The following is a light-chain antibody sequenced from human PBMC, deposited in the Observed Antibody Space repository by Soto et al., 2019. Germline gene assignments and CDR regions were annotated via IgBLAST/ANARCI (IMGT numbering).Light chain of an antibody. V-gene: IGLV2-14*01. CDR1: SSDVGGYTY. Sequence: QSALTPPASVSGSPGQSITISCTGSSSDVGGYTYVSWYQQHPGKAPNLMIYDVSTRPSGVSNRFSGSKSGNTAALTISGLQAEDEADYYCISYTRSSTLVFGGGTKLTVL. J-gene: IGLJ2*01. CDR3: ISYTRSSTLV. CDR2: DVS.